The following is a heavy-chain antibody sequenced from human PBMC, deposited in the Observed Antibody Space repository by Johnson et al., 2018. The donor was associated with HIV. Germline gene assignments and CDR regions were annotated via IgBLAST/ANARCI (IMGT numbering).Heavy chain of an antibody. J-gene: IGHJ3*02. CDR2: IYCGGRT. CDR1: GFSVSSNY. V-gene: IGHV3-66*01. Sequence: VQLVESGGGVVRPGGSLRLSCAASGFSVSSNYMSWVRQAPGKGLAWVSSIYCGGRTYYADSVKGRLTISRDNAKNSLYLQMNSLRAEDQAVYYWASPERPTGTQEEAFDIWGQGTMVIVSS. D-gene: IGHD1-1*01. CDR3: ASPERPTGTQEEAFDI.